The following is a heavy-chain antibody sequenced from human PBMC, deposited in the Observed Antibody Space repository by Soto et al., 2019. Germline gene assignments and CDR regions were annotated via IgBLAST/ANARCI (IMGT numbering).Heavy chain of an antibody. CDR1: GFTFSSYA. J-gene: IGHJ6*02. V-gene: IGHV3-23*04. D-gene: IGHD2-15*01. CDR3: AKGGGYCSGGSCYDASYYYYYGMDV. CDR2: ISGSGGST. Sequence: VQLVESGGGVVQPGRSLRLSCAASGFTFSSYAMSWVRQAPGKGLEWVSAISGSGGSTYYADSVKGRFTISRDNSKNTLYLQMNRRRAEDTAVYYCAKGGGYCSGGSCYDASYYYYYGMDVWGQGTTVTVSS.